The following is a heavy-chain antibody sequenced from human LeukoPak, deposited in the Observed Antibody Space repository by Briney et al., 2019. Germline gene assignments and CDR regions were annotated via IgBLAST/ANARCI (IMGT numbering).Heavy chain of an antibody. CDR1: GGSFSGYY. CDR3: AGDRYSSSLDY. J-gene: IGHJ4*02. V-gene: IGHV4-34*01. D-gene: IGHD6-6*01. CDR2: INHSGST. Sequence: SETLSLTCAVYGGSFSGYYWSWIRQPPGKGLEWIGEINHSGSTNYNPSLKSRVTISVDTSKNQFSLKLSSVTAADTAVYYCAGDRYSSSLDYWGQGTLVTVSS.